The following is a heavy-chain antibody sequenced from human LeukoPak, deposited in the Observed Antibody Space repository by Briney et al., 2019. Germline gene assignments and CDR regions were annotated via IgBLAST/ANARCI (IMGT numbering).Heavy chain of an antibody. D-gene: IGHD6-19*01. J-gene: IGHJ4*02. CDR2: IYPGDSET. CDR3: ARRIAVAGTDYFDY. V-gene: IGHV5-51*01. Sequence: GESLKISCKGSEYSFTTYWIVWVRQMPGKGLEWMGIIYPGDSETRYSPSFQGQVTISADKSLTTAYLQWSSLKASDTAMYYCARRIAVAGTDYFDYWGQGTLVTVSS. CDR1: EYSFTTYW.